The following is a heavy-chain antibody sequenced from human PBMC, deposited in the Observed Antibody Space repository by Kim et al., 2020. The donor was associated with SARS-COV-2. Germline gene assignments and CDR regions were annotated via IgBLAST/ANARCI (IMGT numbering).Heavy chain of an antibody. Sequence: SETLSLTCTVSGGSISSSSYYWGWIRQPPGKGLEWIGSIYYSGSTYYNPSLKSRVTISVDTCKNQFSLKLSSVTAADTAVYYCASQYYDYVWGTWGTDYWGQGTLVTVSS. J-gene: IGHJ4*02. CDR1: GGSISSSSYY. D-gene: IGHD3-16*01. V-gene: IGHV4-39*01. CDR2: IYYSGST. CDR3: ASQYYDYVWGTWGTDY.